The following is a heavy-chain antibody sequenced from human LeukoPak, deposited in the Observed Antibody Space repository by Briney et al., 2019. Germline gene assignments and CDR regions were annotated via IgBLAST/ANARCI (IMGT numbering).Heavy chain of an antibody. D-gene: IGHD6-13*01. CDR1: GYSISSGYY. V-gene: IGHV4-38-2*02. Sequence: SETLSLTCTVSGYSISSGYYWGWIRQPPGKGLEWIGEINHSGSTNYNPSLKSRVTISVDTSKNQFSLKLSSVTAADTAVYYCARARPVSSSWYLGWFDPWGQGTLVTVSS. CDR2: INHSGST. J-gene: IGHJ5*02. CDR3: ARARPVSSSWYLGWFDP.